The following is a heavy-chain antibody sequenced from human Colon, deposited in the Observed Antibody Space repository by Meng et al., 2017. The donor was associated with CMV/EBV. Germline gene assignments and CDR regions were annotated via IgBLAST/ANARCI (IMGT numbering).Heavy chain of an antibody. CDR3: ARDTSGAGMDH. CDR2: IYSGGST. V-gene: IGHV3-66*02. CDR1: GLTLTNSY. Sequence: GESLKISCGVSGLTLTNSYMTWVRQPPGKGLEWVSIIYSGGSTSYEGSAKGRFTISRDISRNMVYLQMNSLRSADAAVYYCARDTSGAGMDHWGQGTMVTVSS. J-gene: IGHJ4*02. D-gene: IGHD1-26*01.